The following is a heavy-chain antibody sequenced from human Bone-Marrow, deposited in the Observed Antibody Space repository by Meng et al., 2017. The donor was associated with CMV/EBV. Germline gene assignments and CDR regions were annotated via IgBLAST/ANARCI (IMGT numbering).Heavy chain of an antibody. Sequence: GGSLRLSCAASGFTFSSYSMNWVRQAPGKGLEWVSTISGGGGSTYSADSVKGRFTISRDSSKNTVYLQMNTLRAEDTAIYYCAKDRSSSFYYFDYWGQGTLVTCSS. CDR1: GFTFSSYS. CDR2: ISGGGGST. J-gene: IGHJ4*02. D-gene: IGHD6-13*01. V-gene: IGHV3-23*01. CDR3: AKDRSSSFYYFDY.